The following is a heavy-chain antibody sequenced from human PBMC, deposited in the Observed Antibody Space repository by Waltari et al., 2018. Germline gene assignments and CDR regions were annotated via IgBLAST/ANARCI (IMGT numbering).Heavy chain of an antibody. CDR3: ARDRYCSGGSCYGWFDP. Sequence: QVQLQESGPGLVKPSETLSLTCTVSGGSISSYYWSWIRQPPGKGLEWIGYIYYSGSTNYNPSLKSRVTISVDTSKNQFSLKLSSVTAADTAVYYCARDRYCSGGSCYGWFDPWGQGTLVTVSS. D-gene: IGHD2-15*01. J-gene: IGHJ5*02. CDR1: GGSISSYY. V-gene: IGHV4-59*01. CDR2: IYYSGST.